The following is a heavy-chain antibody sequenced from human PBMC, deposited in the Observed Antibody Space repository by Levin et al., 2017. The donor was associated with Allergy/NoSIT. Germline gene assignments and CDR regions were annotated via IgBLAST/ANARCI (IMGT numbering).Heavy chain of an antibody. V-gene: IGHV4-34*01. D-gene: IGHD6-25*01. CDR3: ARAGYSRVYGYYGMDV. CDR1: GGSFSGYY. J-gene: IGHJ6*02. Sequence: SETLSLTCAVYGGSFSGYYWSWIRQPPGKGLEWIGEINHSGSTNYNPSLKSRVTISVDTSKNQFSLKLSSVTAADTAVYYCARAGYSRVYGYYGMDVWGQGTTVTVSS. CDR2: INHSGST.